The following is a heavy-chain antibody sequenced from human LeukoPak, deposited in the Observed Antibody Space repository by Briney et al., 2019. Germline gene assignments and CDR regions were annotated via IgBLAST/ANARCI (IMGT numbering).Heavy chain of an antibody. CDR2: INHSGST. CDR3: ARPYHVRRAMDV. J-gene: IGHJ6*03. Sequence: SETLSLTCTVSGGSISSSSYYWSWIRQPPGKGLEWIGEINHSGSTNYNPSLKSRVTISVDTSKNQFSLKLSSVTAADTAVYYCARPYHVRRAMDVWGKGITVTISS. V-gene: IGHV4-39*07. CDR1: GGSISSSSYY. D-gene: IGHD1-14*01.